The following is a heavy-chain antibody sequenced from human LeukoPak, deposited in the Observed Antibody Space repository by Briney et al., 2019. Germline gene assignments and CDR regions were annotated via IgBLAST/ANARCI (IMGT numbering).Heavy chain of an antibody. D-gene: IGHD4-17*01. J-gene: IGHJ5*02. CDR2: INHSGST. V-gene: IGHV4-34*01. CDR3: ASGTVTGP. CDR1: GGSLSGYY. Sequence: SETLSLTCAVYGGSLSGYYWSWIRQPPGKGLEWIGEINHSGSTNYNPSLKSRVTISVDTSKNQFSLKLSSVTAADTAVYYCASGTVTGPWGQGTLVTVSS.